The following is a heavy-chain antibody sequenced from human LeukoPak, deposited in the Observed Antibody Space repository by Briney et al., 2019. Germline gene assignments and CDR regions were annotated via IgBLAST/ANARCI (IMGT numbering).Heavy chain of an antibody. J-gene: IGHJ5*02. CDR1: GFTFSSYL. CDR3: ARDRMDYGGYWFDP. Sequence: GGSPRLSCAASGFTFSSYLMHWVRQAPGKGLMWVSHINSDGSSTSYADSVKVRFTISRDNAKDTLYLQMNSLRAEDTAVYYCARDRMDYGGYWFDPWGQGTLVTVSS. V-gene: IGHV3-74*01. D-gene: IGHD4-23*01. CDR2: INSDGSST.